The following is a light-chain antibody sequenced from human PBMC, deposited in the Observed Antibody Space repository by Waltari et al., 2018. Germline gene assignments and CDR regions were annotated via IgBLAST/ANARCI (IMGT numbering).Light chain of an antibody. V-gene: IGKV3-20*01. Sequence: EIVLTQCPGTLSLSPGERATLSCRASQSVSSSYLAWYQQKPGQAPRLLIYGASSRATGIPDRFSVSGSGTDFTLTISRLEPEDFPVYYCQQYGSSPWTFGQGTKVEIK. J-gene: IGKJ1*01. CDR1: QSVSSSY. CDR3: QQYGSSPWT. CDR2: GAS.